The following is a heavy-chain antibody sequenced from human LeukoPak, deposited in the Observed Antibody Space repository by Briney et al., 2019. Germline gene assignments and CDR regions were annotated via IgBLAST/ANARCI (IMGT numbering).Heavy chain of an antibody. CDR1: GFTFDDYA. Sequence: PGGSLRLSCAASGFTFDDYAMHWVRQAPGTGLEWVSLISGDAGSTYYADSVRGRFTISRDNSKNSLYLQMNSLRTEDTALYYCAKDIGYCSSTSCPMFDDAFDIWGQGTMVTVSS. CDR2: ISGDAGST. V-gene: IGHV3-43*02. D-gene: IGHD2-2*03. CDR3: AKDIGYCSSTSCPMFDDAFDI. J-gene: IGHJ3*02.